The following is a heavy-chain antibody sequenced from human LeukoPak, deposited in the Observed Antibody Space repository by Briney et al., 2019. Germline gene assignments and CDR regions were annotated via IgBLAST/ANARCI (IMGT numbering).Heavy chain of an antibody. J-gene: IGHJ4*02. D-gene: IGHD6-13*01. CDR3: ARHAGYSSPAYFDY. CDR2: IYYSGST. CDR1: GGSISSYY. Sequence: PSETLSLTCTVSGGSISSYYWSWIRQPPGKGLEWIGYIYYSGSTNYNPSLKSRVTISVDTSKNQFSLKLSSVTAADTAVYYCARHAGYSSPAYFDYWGQGTLVTVSS. V-gene: IGHV4-59*08.